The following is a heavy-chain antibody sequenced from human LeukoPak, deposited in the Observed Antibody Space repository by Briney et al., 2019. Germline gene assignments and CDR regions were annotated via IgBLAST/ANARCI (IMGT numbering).Heavy chain of an antibody. Sequence: GGSLRLSCAASGFTFSSYAMHWVRQAPGKGLEYVSAISSNGGSTYYANSVKGRFTISRDNSKNTLYLQMGSLRAEDMAVYYCARVSEMDAFDIWGQGTMVTVSS. J-gene: IGHJ3*02. CDR1: GFTFSSYA. V-gene: IGHV3-64*01. CDR2: ISSNGGST. D-gene: IGHD5-24*01. CDR3: ARVSEMDAFDI.